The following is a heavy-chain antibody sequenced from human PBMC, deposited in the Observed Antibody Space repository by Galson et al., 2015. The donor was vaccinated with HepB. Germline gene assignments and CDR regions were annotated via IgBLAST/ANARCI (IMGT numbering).Heavy chain of an antibody. V-gene: IGHV3-53*04. J-gene: IGHJ5*02. CDR3: ARAQGDSSSWDYNWFDP. Sequence: SLRLSCAASGFTVSSNYMSWVRQAPGKGLEWVSVIYSGGSTYYADSVKGRFTISGHNSKNTLYLQMNSLRAEDTAVYYCARAQGDSSSWDYNWFDPWGQGTLVTVSS. CDR1: GFTVSSNY. CDR2: IYSGGST. D-gene: IGHD6-13*01.